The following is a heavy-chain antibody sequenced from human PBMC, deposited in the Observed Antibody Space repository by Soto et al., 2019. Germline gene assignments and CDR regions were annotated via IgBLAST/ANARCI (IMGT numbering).Heavy chain of an antibody. CDR1: GYSFTSYW. CDR2: IDPSDSYT. Sequence: GESLKISCKGSGYSFTSYWISWVRQMPGKGLEWMGRIDPSDSYTNYSPSFQGHVTISADKSISTAYLQWSSLKASDTAMYYCARPYYCSGTSCDDAFDIWGQGTMVTVSS. J-gene: IGHJ3*02. CDR3: ARPYYCSGTSCDDAFDI. D-gene: IGHD2-2*01. V-gene: IGHV5-10-1*01.